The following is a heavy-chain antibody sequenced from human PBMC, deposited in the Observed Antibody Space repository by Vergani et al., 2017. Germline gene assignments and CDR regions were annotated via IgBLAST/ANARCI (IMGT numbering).Heavy chain of an antibody. CDR2: IIPIFGTA. D-gene: IGHD4-17*01. J-gene: IGHJ4*02. CDR1: GGTFSSYA. V-gene: IGHV1-69*18. Sequence: QVQLVQSGAEVKKPGSSVKVSCKASGGTFSSYAISWVRQAPGQGLEWMGRIIPIFGTANYAQKFQGRVTITADESTSTAYMELSSLRSEDTAVYYCARDNGEVDYGDYVGYFDYWGQGTLVTVSS. CDR3: ARDNGEVDYGDYVGYFDY.